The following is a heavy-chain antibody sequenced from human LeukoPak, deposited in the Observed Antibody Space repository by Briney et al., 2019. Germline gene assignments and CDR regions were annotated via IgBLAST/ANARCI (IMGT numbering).Heavy chain of an antibody. CDR3: SRGLDSRKLGY. V-gene: IGHV4-31*03. Sequence: SQTLSLTCTVSGASFNSDDQYWNLIRQSPGKGLEWIGSIHPSGMLYNNPSLESRVTMSRDTSKNQFSLNLKSVTAADTAVYFSSRGLDSRKLGYWGQGILVTVSS. J-gene: IGHJ4*02. CDR1: GASFNSDDQY. CDR2: IHPSGML. D-gene: IGHD3-22*01.